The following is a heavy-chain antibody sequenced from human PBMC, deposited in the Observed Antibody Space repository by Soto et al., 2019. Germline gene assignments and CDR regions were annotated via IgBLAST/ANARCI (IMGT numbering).Heavy chain of an antibody. V-gene: IGHV1-69*01. CDR2: IIPIFGTA. CDR1: GGTFSSYA. D-gene: IGHD6-6*01. Sequence: QMQLVQSGAEVKKPESSVKISCKASGGTFSSYAISWVRKAPGQGLEWMGGIIPIFGTANYAQKFKCRVTINSAESTSTAYMELTSLRSEDMALYYCAKSHLFEYSSPADYWGQGTLVTVSS. CDR3: AKSHLFEYSSPADY. J-gene: IGHJ4*02.